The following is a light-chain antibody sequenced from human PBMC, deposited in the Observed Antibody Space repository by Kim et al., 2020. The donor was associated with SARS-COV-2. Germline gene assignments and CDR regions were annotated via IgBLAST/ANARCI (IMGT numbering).Light chain of an antibody. CDR3: AAWDDSLHGYV. V-gene: IGLV1-44*01. CDR2: TNN. Sequence: QSVLTQPPSTSGTPGQRVTISCSGGSSNVGSKTVNWYQHLPGTTPKLLVHTNNQRPSGVPDRFSGSKSGTTASLAISGLQSDDEADYYCAAWDDSLHGYVFGTGTQLTVL. CDR1: SSNVGSKT. J-gene: IGLJ1*01.